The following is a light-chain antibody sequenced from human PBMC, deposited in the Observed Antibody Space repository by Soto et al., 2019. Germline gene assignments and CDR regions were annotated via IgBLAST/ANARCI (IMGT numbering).Light chain of an antibody. J-gene: IGLJ2*01. CDR2: DVS. CDR3: SSYTSSNTLV. V-gene: IGLV2-14*03. CDR1: RSDVGGSNY. Sequence: QSALTQPASVSGSPGQSITISSTEPRSDVGGSNYVAWYQQHPGKSPKLLIYDVSNQPSGVSNRFSGSKSGNTASLTISGLQAEDEADYYCSSYTSSNTLVFGGGTKLTVL.